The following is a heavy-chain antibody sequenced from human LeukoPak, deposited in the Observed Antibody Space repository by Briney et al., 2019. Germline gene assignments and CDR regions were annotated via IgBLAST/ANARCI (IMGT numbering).Heavy chain of an antibody. CDR3: AREGSSGYCLDY. CDR1: GFTFSSYW. J-gene: IGHJ4*02. V-gene: IGHV3-7*01. Sequence: PGGSLRLSCAASGFTFSSYWMSWVRQAPGKGLEWVANIKQDGSEKCYVDSVKGRFTTSRDNAKNSLYLQMNSLRAEDTAVYYCAREGSSGYCLDYWGQGTLVTVSS. CDR2: IKQDGSEK. D-gene: IGHD3-22*01.